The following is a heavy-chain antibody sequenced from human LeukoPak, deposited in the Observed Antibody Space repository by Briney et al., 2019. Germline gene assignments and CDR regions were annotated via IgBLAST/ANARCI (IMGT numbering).Heavy chain of an antibody. CDR1: GFTFSSYA. CDR2: IKQDGSEK. CDR3: ARDSAGNDY. J-gene: IGHJ4*02. D-gene: IGHD6-13*01. V-gene: IGHV3-7*01. Sequence: GGSLRLSCAASGFTFSSYAMHWVRQAPGKGLEWVANIKQDGSEKYYIDSVKGRFTISRDNAKNSLYLLMNSLRAEDTAMYYCARDSAGNDYWGQGTLVTVSS.